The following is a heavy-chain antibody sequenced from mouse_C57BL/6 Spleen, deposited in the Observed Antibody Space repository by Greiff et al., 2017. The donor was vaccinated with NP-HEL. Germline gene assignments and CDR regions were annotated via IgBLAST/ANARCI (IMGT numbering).Heavy chain of an antibody. Sequence: EVKLMESGGGLVKPGGSLKLSCAASGFTFSSYAMSWVRQTPEKRLEWVATISDGGSYTYYPDNVKGRFTISRDNAKNNLYLQMSHLKSEDTAMYYCARDLVTTVVAERFAYWGQGTLVTVSA. CDR1: GFTFSSYA. V-gene: IGHV5-4*01. J-gene: IGHJ3*01. CDR3: ARDLVTTVVAERFAY. D-gene: IGHD1-1*01. CDR2: ISDGGSYT.